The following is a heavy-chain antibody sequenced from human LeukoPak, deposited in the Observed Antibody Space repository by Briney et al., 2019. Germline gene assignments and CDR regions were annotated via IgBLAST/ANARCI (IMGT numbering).Heavy chain of an antibody. D-gene: IGHD1-26*01. CDR1: GFTFSDYY. V-gene: IGHV3-11*04. J-gene: IGHJ4*02. CDR3: ARDSAGGSLALDY. Sequence: GGFLRLSCAASGFTFSDYYMSWIRRAPGKGLEWVSYISSSGSTIYYADSVKGRFTISRDNAKNSLYLQMNSLRAEDTAVYYCARDSAGGSLALDYWGQGTLVTVSS. CDR2: ISSSGSTI.